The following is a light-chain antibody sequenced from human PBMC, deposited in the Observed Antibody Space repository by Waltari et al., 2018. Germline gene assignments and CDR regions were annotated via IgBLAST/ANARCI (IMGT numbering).Light chain of an antibody. V-gene: IGKV1-27*01. CDR1: QDIKNS. CDR2: ATS. Sequence: DIPMTQCPSSLSASVGDRVTITCRASQDIKNSLAWYQLKPGKAPKVLIYATSTLYSGVASRVRGSGAGTEFNLTISSLKPEDVATYYCQKYNDAPWTFGRGTRVEIK. J-gene: IGKJ1*01. CDR3: QKYNDAPWT.